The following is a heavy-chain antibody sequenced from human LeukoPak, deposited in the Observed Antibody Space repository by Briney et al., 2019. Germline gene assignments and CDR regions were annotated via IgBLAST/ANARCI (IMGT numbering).Heavy chain of an antibody. CDR1: GFTFSSYA. V-gene: IGHV3-30-3*01. J-gene: IGHJ3*02. CDR2: ISYDGSNK. CDR3: ARGWENCSGGSCYYGHDAFDI. D-gene: IGHD2-15*01. Sequence: PGRSLRLSCAASGFTFSSYAMHWVRQAPGKGLEWVAVISYDGSNKYYADSVKGRFTISRDNSKNTLYLQMNSLRAEDTAVYYCARGWENCSGGSCYYGHDAFDIWGQGTMVTVSS.